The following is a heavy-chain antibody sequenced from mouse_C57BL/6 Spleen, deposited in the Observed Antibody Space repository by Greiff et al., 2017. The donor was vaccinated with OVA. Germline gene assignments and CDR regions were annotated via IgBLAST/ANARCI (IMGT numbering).Heavy chain of an antibody. CDR3: ARAYYGYVYAMDY. J-gene: IGHJ4*01. Sequence: VQLQQSGAELVRPGSSVKLSCKASGYTFTSYWMHWVKQRPIQGLEWIGNIDPSDSETHYNQKFKDKATLTVDKSSSTAYMQLSSLTSEDSAVYYCARAYYGYVYAMDYWGQGTSVTVSS. CDR1: GYTFTSYW. CDR2: IDPSDSET. D-gene: IGHD2-9*01. V-gene: IGHV1-52*01.